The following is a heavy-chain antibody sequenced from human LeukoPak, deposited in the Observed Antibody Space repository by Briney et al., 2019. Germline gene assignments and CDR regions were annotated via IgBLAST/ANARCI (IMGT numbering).Heavy chain of an antibody. CDR3: ARLGPFAHNTFDM. CDR2: IYSGGST. D-gene: IGHD2/OR15-2a*01. V-gene: IGHV3-53*01. Sequence: PGGSLRLSCAASGFTVSSNYMSWVRQAPGKGLEWVSVIYSGGSTYYADSVKGRFTISRDNSKNTLYLQKNSLRAEDTAVYYCARLGPFAHNTFDMWGQGTMVTVSS. CDR1: GFTVSSNY. J-gene: IGHJ3*02.